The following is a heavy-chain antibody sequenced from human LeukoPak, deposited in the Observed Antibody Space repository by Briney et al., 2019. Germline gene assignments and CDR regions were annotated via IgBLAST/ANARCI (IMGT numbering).Heavy chain of an antibody. CDR2: ISYDGSVE. CDR3: ARALGSSWDPPLDS. Sequence: PGRSLRLSCAASGFTFSNYAMHWVRQAPGKGLEWVALISYDGSVEKNAASVKGRFTISRDNSKNTLYLQMNSLRAEDTAVYYCARALGSSWDPPLDSWGQGTLVPVSS. V-gene: IGHV3-30*04. J-gene: IGHJ4*02. D-gene: IGHD6-13*01. CDR1: GFTFSNYA.